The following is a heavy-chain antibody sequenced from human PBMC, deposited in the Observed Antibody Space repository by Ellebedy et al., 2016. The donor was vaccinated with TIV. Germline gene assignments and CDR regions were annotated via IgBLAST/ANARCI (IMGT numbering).Heavy chain of an antibody. V-gene: IGHV3-69-1*01. CDR2: ISGTGAI. CDR1: AFNFGYYN. D-gene: IGHD5-18*01. J-gene: IGHJ4*02. Sequence: PGGSLRLSCAASAFNFGYYNMNWVRQAPGKGLEWISFISGTGAIFQADSVKGRFTISRDNARNSLYLQMNSLRDEDTAVYYCARDSAIQYDHWGQGTLVIVSS. CDR3: ARDSAIQYDH.